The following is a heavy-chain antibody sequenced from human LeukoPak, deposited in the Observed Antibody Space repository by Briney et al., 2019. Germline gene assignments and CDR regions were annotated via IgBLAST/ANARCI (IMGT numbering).Heavy chain of an antibody. CDR1: GFTFSSYG. J-gene: IGHJ3*02. Sequence: TGGSLRLSCAASGFTFSSYGMHWVRQAPGKGLEWVAVIWYGGSNKYYADSVKGRFTISRDKSKNTLYLQMSSLRAEDTAVYYCARKAFDIWGQGTMVTVSS. CDR3: ARKAFDI. CDR2: IWYGGSNK. V-gene: IGHV3-33*08.